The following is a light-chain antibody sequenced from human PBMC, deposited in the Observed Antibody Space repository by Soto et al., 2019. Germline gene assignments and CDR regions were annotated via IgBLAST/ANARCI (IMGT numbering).Light chain of an antibody. CDR3: SSYTTSNTRQIV. CDR2: DVS. V-gene: IGLV2-14*01. CDR1: SSDVGGYNY. Sequence: QSLLTQPASVSGAPRQAITISCTGNSSDVGGYNYVSWYQQHPGKAPKFMIYDVSNRPSGVSNRFSGSKSGNTASLTISGLQAEDEADYYCSSYTTSNTRQIVFGTGTKVTVL. J-gene: IGLJ1*01.